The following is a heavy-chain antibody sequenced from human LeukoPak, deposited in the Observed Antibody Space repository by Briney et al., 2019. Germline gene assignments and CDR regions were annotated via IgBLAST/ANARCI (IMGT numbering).Heavy chain of an antibody. V-gene: IGHV1-24*01. CDR3: ATVGLYYDFWSGYYRL. J-gene: IGHJ4*02. D-gene: IGHD3-3*01. Sequence: ASVKVSCKASGYTFTGYYMHWVRQAPGQGLEWMGGFDPEDGETIYAQKFQGRVTMTEDTSTDTAYMELSSLRSEDTAVYYCATVGLYYDFWSGYYRLWGQGTLVTVSS. CDR1: GYTFTGYY. CDR2: FDPEDGET.